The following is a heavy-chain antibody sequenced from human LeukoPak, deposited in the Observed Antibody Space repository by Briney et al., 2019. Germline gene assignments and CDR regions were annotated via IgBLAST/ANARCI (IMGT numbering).Heavy chain of an antibody. V-gene: IGHV3-48*04. CDR2: INSGSSDK. J-gene: IGHJ4*02. CDR3: ARDTYEPGLIDF. CDR1: GFTFSLYA. D-gene: IGHD3-3*01. Sequence: QPGGSLRLSCAASGFTFSLYAMNWVRQAPGKGLEWVSYINSGSSDKHYTESVRGRFTISGDNAKKTLYLQMNSLRAEDTAVYVCARDTYEPGLIDFWGQGTLVSVSS.